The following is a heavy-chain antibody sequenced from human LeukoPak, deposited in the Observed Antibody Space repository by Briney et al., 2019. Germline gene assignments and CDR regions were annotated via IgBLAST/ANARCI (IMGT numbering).Heavy chain of an antibody. CDR3: AKGSSGYFADL. V-gene: IGHV3-23*01. Sequence: GGSLRLSCAASGFIFNNYGLIWVRQAPGEGLEWVSAISNDGGGTQYADFVEGPFTISRDNSENTLFLQMSSLRAEDTALYYCAKGSSGYFADLWGQGTLVTVSS. J-gene: IGHJ5*02. D-gene: IGHD3-22*01. CDR1: GFIFNNYG. CDR2: ISNDGGGT.